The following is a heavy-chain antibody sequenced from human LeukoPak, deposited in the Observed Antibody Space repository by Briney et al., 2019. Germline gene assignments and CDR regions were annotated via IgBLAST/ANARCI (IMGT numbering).Heavy chain of an antibody. CDR3: ARETGWDCSGGSCPVDY. J-gene: IGHJ4*02. CDR1: GGSFSGYY. Sequence: SETLSLTCAVYGGSFSGYYWSWIRQPPGKGLEWIGEINHSGSTNYNPSLKSRVTISVDTSKNQFSLKLRSVTAADTAVYYCARETGWDCSGGSCPVDYWGQGTLVTVSS. CDR2: INHSGST. V-gene: IGHV4-34*01. D-gene: IGHD2-15*01.